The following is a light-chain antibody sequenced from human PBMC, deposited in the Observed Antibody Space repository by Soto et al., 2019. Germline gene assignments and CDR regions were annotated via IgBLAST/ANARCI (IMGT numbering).Light chain of an antibody. CDR3: QQRSNWPPYT. Sequence: EIVLTQSPATLSLSPGERATLSCRASQSVSSYLAWYQQKPGQAPRLLIYDASNRATGIPARFSGSGSGTDCPLTISRLEPEDSAVYYCQQRSNWPPYTFGQGTKLEIK. CDR2: DAS. J-gene: IGKJ2*01. CDR1: QSVSSY. V-gene: IGKV3-11*01.